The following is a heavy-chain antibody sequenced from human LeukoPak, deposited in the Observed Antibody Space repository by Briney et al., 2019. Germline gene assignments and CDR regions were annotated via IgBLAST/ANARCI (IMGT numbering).Heavy chain of an antibody. Sequence: SVKVSCKASGGTFSSYAISWVRQAPGQGLEWMGRIIPILGIANYAQKFQGRVTINADKSTSTAYMELSSLRSEDTAVYYCARNRRFGEFNDAFDIWGQGTMVTVSS. CDR3: ARNRRFGEFNDAFDI. D-gene: IGHD3-10*01. J-gene: IGHJ3*02. V-gene: IGHV1-69*04. CDR2: IIPILGIA. CDR1: GGTFSSYA.